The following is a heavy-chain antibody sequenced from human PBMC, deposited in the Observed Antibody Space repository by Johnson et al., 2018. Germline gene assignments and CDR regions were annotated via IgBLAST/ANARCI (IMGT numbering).Heavy chain of an antibody. CDR3: AKEGRVKSSNHEDY. J-gene: IGHJ4*02. CDR1: GFTFSNYG. D-gene: IGHD4-11*01. CDR2: ISYDGKKD. Sequence: QVQLVQSGGGVVQPGRSLTLSCAASGFTFSNYGMHWVRQAPGKGLEWVAVISYDGKKDYFVDSLKGRLTISRDNFRNTLYLQMNSLRAEDTAVYYGAKEGRVKSSNHEDYWGQGTLVTVSS. V-gene: IGHV3-30*18.